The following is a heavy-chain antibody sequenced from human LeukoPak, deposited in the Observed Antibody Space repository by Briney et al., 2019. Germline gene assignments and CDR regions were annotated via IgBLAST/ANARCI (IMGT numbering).Heavy chain of an antibody. D-gene: IGHD6-13*01. J-gene: IGHJ5*02. V-gene: IGHV4-39*01. CDR1: GVSISSSSYY. CDR2: IYYSGTT. CDR3: ARHGAPYSNSRNWFDP. Sequence: SETLSLTCTVSGVSISSSSYYWGWIRQPPAKGLEWIGSIYYSGTTYYNPSLKSRVTITVDTSKNQFSLKMNSVTAADTAVYYCARHGAPYSNSRNWFDPWGQGTQLTFSS.